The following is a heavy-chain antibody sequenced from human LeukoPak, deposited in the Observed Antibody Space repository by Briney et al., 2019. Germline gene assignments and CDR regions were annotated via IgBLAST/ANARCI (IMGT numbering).Heavy chain of an antibody. CDR3: ARDPSFSVPYYYYGMDV. J-gene: IGHJ6*02. V-gene: IGHV7-4-1*02. CDR1: GYTFTSYA. D-gene: IGHD3-10*01. CDR2: INTNAGNP. Sequence: ASVKVSCKASGYTFTSYAMNWVRQAPGQGLEWMGWINTNAGNPTYAQGFTGRFVFSLDTSVSTSYLQISSLKAEDTAVYYCARDPSFSVPYYYYGMDVWGQGTTVTVSS.